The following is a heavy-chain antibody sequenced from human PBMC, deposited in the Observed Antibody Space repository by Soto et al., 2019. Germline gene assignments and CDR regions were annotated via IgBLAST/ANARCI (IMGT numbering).Heavy chain of an antibody. D-gene: IGHD3-10*01. Sequence: QVQLQESGPGLVKPSETLSLTCTVSGGSISSYYWSWIRQPPGKGLEWIGDIYSSGSTNYNPSLKSRVTISVDTSKNQFSLKLSAVTAADTAVYFCARRYGLSAFDIWGQGTMVTVSS. V-gene: IGHV4-59*08. CDR3: ARRYGLSAFDI. CDR2: IYSSGST. J-gene: IGHJ3*02. CDR1: GGSISSYY.